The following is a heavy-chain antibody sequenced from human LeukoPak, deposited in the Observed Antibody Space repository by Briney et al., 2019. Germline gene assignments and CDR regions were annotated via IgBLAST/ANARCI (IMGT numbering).Heavy chain of an antibody. CDR1: GGSISSYY. D-gene: IGHD3-3*01. Sequence: PSETLSLTCTVSGGSISSYYWSWIRQPPGKGLEWIGYIYYSGSTNYNPSLKSRVTISVDTSKNQFSLKLSSVTAADTAVYHCARENKHTYYDFWSGYSSYFDYWGQGTLVTVSS. CDR3: ARENKHTYYDFWSGYSSYFDY. J-gene: IGHJ4*02. CDR2: IYYSGST. V-gene: IGHV4-59*12.